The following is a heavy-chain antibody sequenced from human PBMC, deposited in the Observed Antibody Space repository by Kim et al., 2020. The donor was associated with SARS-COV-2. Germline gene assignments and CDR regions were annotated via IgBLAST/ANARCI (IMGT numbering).Heavy chain of an antibody. D-gene: IGHD6-13*01. V-gene: IGHV4-39*01. CDR3: ARGGSSWYGGWSLYFDY. J-gene: IGHJ4*02. CDR1: GGSISSSSYY. CDR2: IYYSGST. Sequence: SETLSLTCTVSGGSISSSSYYWGWIRQPPGKGLEWIGSIYYSGSTYYNPSLKSRVTISVDTSKNQFSLKLSSVTAADTAVYYCARGGSSWYGGWSLYFDYWGQGTLVTVSS.